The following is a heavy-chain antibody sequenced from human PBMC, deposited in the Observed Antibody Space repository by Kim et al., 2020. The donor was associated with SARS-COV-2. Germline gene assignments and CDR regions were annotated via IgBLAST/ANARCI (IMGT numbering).Heavy chain of an antibody. Sequence: ADSGNGRFTISRDNSKNTLYLQMNSLRAEDTAIYYCAKTISIISGSYFDYWGQGTLVTVSS. D-gene: IGHD1-26*01. V-gene: IGHV3-23*01. CDR3: AKTISIISGSYFDY. J-gene: IGHJ4*02.